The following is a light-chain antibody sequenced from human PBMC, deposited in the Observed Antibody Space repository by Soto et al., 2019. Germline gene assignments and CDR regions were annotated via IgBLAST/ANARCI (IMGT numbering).Light chain of an antibody. CDR2: DVS. J-gene: IGLJ2*01. CDR1: SSDIGNNNR. V-gene: IGLV2-18*02. Sequence: QSVLTQPPSVSGSPGQSVTISCTGTSSDIGNNNRVSWYQQSPGTAPKLMIYDVSNRPSGVPDRFSGSKSGSTASLTISGLQAEDEADYYCSSYTSSTTLVFGGGTKLTVL. CDR3: SSYTSSTTLV.